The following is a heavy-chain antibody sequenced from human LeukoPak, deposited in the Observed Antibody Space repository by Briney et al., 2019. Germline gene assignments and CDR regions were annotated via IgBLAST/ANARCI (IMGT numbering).Heavy chain of an antibody. D-gene: IGHD3-10*01. CDR2: IKAKTDGGTT. Sequence: GGSLRLSCAASGFTFTNAYMSWVRQAPGKGLEWVGHIKAKTDGGTTDYTAPVKGRFTISRDDSKNTLYLQMNSLKTEDTAVYYCTTDSGTIIYWGQGTLVTVSS. J-gene: IGHJ4*02. V-gene: IGHV3-15*01. CDR1: GFTFTNAY. CDR3: TTDSGTIIY.